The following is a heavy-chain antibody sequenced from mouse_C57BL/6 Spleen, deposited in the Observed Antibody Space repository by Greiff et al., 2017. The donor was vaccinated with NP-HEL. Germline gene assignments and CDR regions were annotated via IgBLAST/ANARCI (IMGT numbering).Heavy chain of an antibody. CDR3: ARGGKGYYCDY. D-gene: IGHD1-3*01. J-gene: IGHJ2*01. CDR1: GYAFSSYW. Sequence: VQLQQSGAELVKPGASVKISCKASGYAFSSYWMNWVKQRPGKGLEWIGQIYPGDGDTNYNGKFKGKATLTADKSSSTAYMQLSSLTSEDSAVYFCARGGKGYYCDYWGQGTTLTVSS. CDR2: IYPGDGDT. V-gene: IGHV1-80*01.